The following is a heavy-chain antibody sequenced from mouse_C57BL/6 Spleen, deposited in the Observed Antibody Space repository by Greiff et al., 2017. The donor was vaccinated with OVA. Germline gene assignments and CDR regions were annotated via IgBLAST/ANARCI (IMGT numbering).Heavy chain of an antibody. Sequence: QVQLQQSGAELVKPGASVKLSCKASGYTFTSYWMHWVKQRPGQGLEWIGMIHPNSGSTNYNEKFKSKATLTIDKSSSTAYMQLSSLTSEDSAVYYCARGTTVVPPRDYAMDYWGQGTSVTVSS. CDR2: IHPNSGST. CDR3: ARGTTVVPPRDYAMDY. J-gene: IGHJ4*01. CDR1: GYTFTSYW. D-gene: IGHD1-1*01. V-gene: IGHV1-64*01.